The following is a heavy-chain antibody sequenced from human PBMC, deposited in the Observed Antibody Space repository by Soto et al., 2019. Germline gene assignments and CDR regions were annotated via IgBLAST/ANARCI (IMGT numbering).Heavy chain of an antibody. J-gene: IGHJ5*02. D-gene: IGHD3-22*01. V-gene: IGHV4-59*01. CDR2: IYYSGRT. CDR3: AREDYYDSSGHNWFDP. CDR1: GGSIRDYV. Sequence: XTLSLTCTVSGGSIRDYVWTWIRQPPGKGLEWIGYIYYSGRTNYNPSLKSRVSISVDTSKNHFYLQLRSVTAAETAVYYCAREDYYDSSGHNWFDPWGQGTLVTVSA.